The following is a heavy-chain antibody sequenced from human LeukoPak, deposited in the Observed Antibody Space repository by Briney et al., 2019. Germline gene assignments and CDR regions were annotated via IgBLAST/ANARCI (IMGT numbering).Heavy chain of an antibody. Sequence: SETLSLTCAVYGGSFSGYYWSWIRQPPGKGLEWIGEINHSGSTNYNPSLKSRVTISVDTSKNQFSLKLSSVTAADTAVYYCAGYSYGYGYGYWGQGTLVTVSS. CDR1: GGSFSGYY. V-gene: IGHV4-34*01. J-gene: IGHJ4*02. CDR3: AGYSYGYGYGY. CDR2: INHSGST. D-gene: IGHD5-18*01.